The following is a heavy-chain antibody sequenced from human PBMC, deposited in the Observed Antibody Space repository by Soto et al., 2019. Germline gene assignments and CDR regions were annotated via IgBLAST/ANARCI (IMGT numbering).Heavy chain of an antibody. CDR3: ARDLGGYDILTGYRYYYGMDV. CDR1: GGSISSSNW. Sequence: SETLSLTCAVSGGSISSSNWWSWVRQPPGKGLEWIGYIYYSGSTNYNPSLKSRVTISVDTSKNQFSLKLSSVTAADTAVYYCARDLGGYDILTGYRYYYGMDVWGQGTTVTVSS. D-gene: IGHD3-9*01. J-gene: IGHJ6*02. CDR2: IYYSGST. V-gene: IGHV4-4*02.